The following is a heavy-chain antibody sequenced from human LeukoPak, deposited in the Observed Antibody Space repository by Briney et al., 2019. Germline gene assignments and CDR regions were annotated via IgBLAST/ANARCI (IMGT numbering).Heavy chain of an antibody. V-gene: IGHV4-59*12. Sequence: PSETLSLTCTVSGGSISSFYWSWIRQPPGKGLEWLGYIYYSGSPTYNPSLRSPVTISIDTSKNQFSLKVSSVTAADTAIYYCARDLSFDWFPYYFDYWGQGILVTVSS. D-gene: IGHD3-9*01. CDR3: ARDLSFDWFPYYFDY. J-gene: IGHJ4*02. CDR1: GGSISSFY. CDR2: IYYSGSP.